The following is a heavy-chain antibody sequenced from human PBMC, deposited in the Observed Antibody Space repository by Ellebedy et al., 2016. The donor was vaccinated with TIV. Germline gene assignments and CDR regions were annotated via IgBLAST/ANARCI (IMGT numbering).Heavy chain of an antibody. CDR1: GYSFTTYT. CDR3: ARDSPYCGTTNCYGGFDY. V-gene: IGHV7-4-1*02. CDR2: INTKTGDP. J-gene: IGHJ2*01. Sequence: ASVKVSCKTSGYSFTTYTMNWMRQAPGQGLEWVGWINTKTGDPTYAQGFTGRFVFSLDTSVNTAYLQISSLKADDTAVYYCARDSPYCGTTNCYGGFDYWGRGTLVTVSS. D-gene: IGHD2-2*01.